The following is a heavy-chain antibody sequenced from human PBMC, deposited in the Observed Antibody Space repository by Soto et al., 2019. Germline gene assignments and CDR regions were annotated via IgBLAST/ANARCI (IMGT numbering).Heavy chain of an antibody. CDR2: ISRTSSYI. J-gene: IGHJ5*02. Sequence: GGSLRLSCVVSGLTFSTYSMNWVRQTPGKGLEWVSSISRTSSYIYYRDSVKGRFTISRDNAKNSLYLQMNGLRVEGTAVYYCVSDQKSEHLETTAPNCFATWDPGTLVTVST. CDR3: VSDQKSEHLETTAPNCFAT. D-gene: IGHD1-1*01. V-gene: IGHV3-21*06. CDR1: GLTFSTYS.